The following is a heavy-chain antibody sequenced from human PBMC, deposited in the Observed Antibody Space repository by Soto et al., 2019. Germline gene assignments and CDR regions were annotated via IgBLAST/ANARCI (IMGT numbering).Heavy chain of an antibody. J-gene: IGHJ3*02. CDR1: GFTFSNAW. Sequence: GGSLRLSCAASGFTFSNAWMSWVRQAPGKGLEWVGRIKSKTDGGTTDYAAPVKGRFTISRDDSKNTLYLQMNSLKTEDTAVYYCTTDQAAEGLTTRDIWGQGTMVTVSS. CDR2: IKSKTDGGTT. D-gene: IGHD2-15*01. CDR3: TTDQAAEGLTTRDI. V-gene: IGHV3-15*01.